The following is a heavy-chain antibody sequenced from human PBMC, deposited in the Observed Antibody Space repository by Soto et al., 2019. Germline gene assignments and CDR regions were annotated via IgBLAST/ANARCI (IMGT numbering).Heavy chain of an antibody. CDR3: ARDLYDSRGYYLRRDY. CDR2: SIPIFGTA. D-gene: IGHD3-22*01. J-gene: IGHJ4*02. CDR1: GGTFSSYA. V-gene: IGHV1-69*13. Sequence: SVEVSCEASGGTFSSYAISWVRQATGQGLEWMGGSIPIFGTANYAQKFQGRVTITADEHTSTADMEPSRLRSEETAEYYMARDLYDSRGYYLRRDYWGQGTLVPVSS.